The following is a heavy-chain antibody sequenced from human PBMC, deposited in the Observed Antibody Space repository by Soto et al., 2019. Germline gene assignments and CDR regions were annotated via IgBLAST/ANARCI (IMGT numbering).Heavy chain of an antibody. V-gene: IGHV3-9*01. CDR1: GFTFDDYA. CDR2: ISWNSGSI. J-gene: IGHJ4*02. D-gene: IGHD3-16*01. CDR3: AKDAGGRWLPVGDFDY. Sequence: DVQLVESGGGLVQPGRSLRLSCAASGFTFDDYAMHWVRQAPGKGLAWVSGISWNSGSIGYADSVKGRFTISRDNAKNSLYLQMNSLRAEDTALYYCAKDAGGRWLPVGDFDYWGQGTLVAVSS.